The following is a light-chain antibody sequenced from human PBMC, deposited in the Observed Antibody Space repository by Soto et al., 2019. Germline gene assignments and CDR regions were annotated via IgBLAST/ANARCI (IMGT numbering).Light chain of an antibody. CDR1: QSISSW. CDR2: KAS. CDR3: QQYNSYSQT. Sequence: IQMTQSPSTLSASVGDRVAVTCRASQSISSWLAWYQQKPGKAPNLLIYKASTLKSGVPSRFSGSGSGTDFTLTISSLQPDDSATYYCQQYNSYSQTFGQGTKVDIK. J-gene: IGKJ1*01. V-gene: IGKV1-5*03.